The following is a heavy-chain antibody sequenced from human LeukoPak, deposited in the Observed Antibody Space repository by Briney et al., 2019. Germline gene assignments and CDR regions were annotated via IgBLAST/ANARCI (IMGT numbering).Heavy chain of an antibody. CDR1: GFTFNNYG. J-gene: IGHJ4*02. D-gene: IGHD6-6*01. V-gene: IGHV3-30*02. CDR2: IWYDGSNK. CDR3: ARADSSSSDLLDY. Sequence: GGSLRLSCAASGFTFNNYGMHWVRQAPGKGLEWMALIWYDGSNKYYADSVKGRFTISRDNSKNTLYLQMNSLRAEDTAVYYCARADSSSSDLLDYWGQGTLVTVSS.